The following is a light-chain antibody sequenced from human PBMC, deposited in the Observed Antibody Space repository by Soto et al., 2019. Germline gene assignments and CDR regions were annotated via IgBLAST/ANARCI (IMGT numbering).Light chain of an antibody. V-gene: IGKV1-9*01. CDR1: QGISNY. CDR3: KHLDNYPRT. J-gene: IGKJ1*01. Sequence: TQLTQSPSFLSASVGDRVTITCRASQGISNYLAWYQKKPGKAPKLLIYTASALQSGVPSRFSGSGSGTEFTLTISSLQPEDFATYYCKHLDNYPRTFGQGTKVDSK. CDR2: TAS.